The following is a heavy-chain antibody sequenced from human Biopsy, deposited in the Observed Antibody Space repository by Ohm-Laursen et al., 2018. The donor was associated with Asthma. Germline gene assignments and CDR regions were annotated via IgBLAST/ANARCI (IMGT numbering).Heavy chain of an antibody. D-gene: IGHD1-14*01. CDR1: GFSFRDYY. V-gene: IGHV3-11*04. CDR3: ARDGPELPTELDY. Sequence: SLRLPCAASGFSFRDYYMSWIRQAPGKGLEWISYISSGGRTIYYADSVKGRFTISRDNAKNSLYLQMNSLRAEDTAVYYCARDGPELPTELDYWGPGTLVTVSS. CDR2: ISSGGRTI. J-gene: IGHJ4*02.